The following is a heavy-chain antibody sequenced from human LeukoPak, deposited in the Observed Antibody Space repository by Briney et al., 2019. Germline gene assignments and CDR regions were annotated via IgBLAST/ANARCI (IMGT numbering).Heavy chain of an antibody. CDR2: ISAYNGNT. CDR1: GYTFTSYG. CDR3: ARDGYSSSWYSKVIDAFDI. Sequence: GASVKVSCKASGYTFTSYGISWVRQAPGQGLEWMGWISAYNGNTNYAQKLQGRVTMTTDTSTSTAYMELRSLRSDDTAVYYCARDGYSSSWYSKVIDAFDIWGQGTMVTVSS. J-gene: IGHJ3*02. D-gene: IGHD6-13*01. V-gene: IGHV1-18*01.